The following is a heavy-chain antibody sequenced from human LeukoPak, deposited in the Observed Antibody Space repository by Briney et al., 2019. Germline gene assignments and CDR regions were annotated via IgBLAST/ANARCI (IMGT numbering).Heavy chain of an antibody. V-gene: IGHV1-69*05. J-gene: IGHJ4*02. CDR3: AKGIYGDSLGY. Sequence: SVKVSCKASGGTFSSYAISWVRQATGQGLEWMGGIIPIFGTANYAQKFQGRVTITTDESTSTAYMELSSLRSEDTAVYYCAKGIYGDSLGYWGQGTLVTVSS. CDR2: IIPIFGTA. D-gene: IGHD4-17*01. CDR1: GGTFSSYA.